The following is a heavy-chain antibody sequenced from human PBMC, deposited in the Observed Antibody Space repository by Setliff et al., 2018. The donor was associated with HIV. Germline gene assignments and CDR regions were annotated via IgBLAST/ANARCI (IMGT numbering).Heavy chain of an antibody. CDR1: GYTFTRYF. D-gene: IGHD1-26*01. Sequence: ASVKVSCKASGYTFTRYFMHCVRQAPGQGLEWLGMINPSGGSTWYAQKFQGRVTMTGNTSTDTLYMELSSLRSEDTAVYYCARGWEGGMDYWGQGTLVTVSS. J-gene: IGHJ4*02. CDR3: ARGWEGGMDY. CDR2: INPSGGST. V-gene: IGHV1-46*01.